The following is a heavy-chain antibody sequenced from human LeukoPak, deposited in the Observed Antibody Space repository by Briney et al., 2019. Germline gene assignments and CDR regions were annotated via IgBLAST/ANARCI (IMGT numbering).Heavy chain of an antibody. CDR3: ARVTLRLNWFDP. CDR2: ISADNGNT. V-gene: IGHV1-18*01. J-gene: IGHJ5*02. D-gene: IGHD3-16*01. Sequence: ASVKVSCKASGYTFPSYGISWVRQAPGQGLEWMGWISADNGNTNYAQKLQGRVTMTTDTSTSTAYMELRSLRSDDTAVYYCARVTLRLNWFDPWGQGTLVTVSS. CDR1: GYTFPSYG.